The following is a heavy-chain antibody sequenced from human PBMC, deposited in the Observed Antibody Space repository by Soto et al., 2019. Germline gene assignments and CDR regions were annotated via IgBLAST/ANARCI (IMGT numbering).Heavy chain of an antibody. Sequence: SLRLSCAASGFTFSTYDMHWFRQAPGKGLEWVAVISSDGSNEYYADSVKGRFTISRDNSKNTLYVQMNSLRAEDTAVYYCAKDLGDSSADDGADYWGQGTLVTVSS. CDR2: ISSDGSNE. CDR3: AKDLGDSSADDGADY. CDR1: GFTFSTYD. D-gene: IGHD6-25*01. J-gene: IGHJ4*02. V-gene: IGHV3-30*18.